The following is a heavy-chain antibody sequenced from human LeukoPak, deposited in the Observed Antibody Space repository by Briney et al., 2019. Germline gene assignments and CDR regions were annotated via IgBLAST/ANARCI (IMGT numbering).Heavy chain of an antibody. CDR1: GGSISSGGYY. D-gene: IGHD3-3*01. CDR2: IYYSGST. J-gene: IGHJ5*02. V-gene: IGHV4-31*03. Sequence: SETLSLTCTVSGGSISSGGYYWSWIRQHPGKGLEWIGYIYYSGSTYYNPSLKSRVTISVDTSKNQFSLKLSSVTAADTAVYYCARDYRYDFWSGYYQTTWGQGTLVTVSS. CDR3: ARDYRYDFWSGYYQTT.